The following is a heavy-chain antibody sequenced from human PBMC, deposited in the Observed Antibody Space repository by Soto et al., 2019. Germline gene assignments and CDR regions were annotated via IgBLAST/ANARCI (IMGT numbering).Heavy chain of an antibody. Sequence: PSETLSLTWTVSGGSIRRYYWSWIRKPPGKGLEWIGDVYYSGNTNYNPSLKSRVTISVDTSKNQFSLKLGSVTAADTAVYYCAKLPLADYGGIFDPWGQGTLVTVSS. CDR2: VYYSGNT. CDR3: AKLPLADYGGIFDP. V-gene: IGHV4-59*01. CDR1: GGSIRRYY. D-gene: IGHD4-17*01. J-gene: IGHJ5*02.